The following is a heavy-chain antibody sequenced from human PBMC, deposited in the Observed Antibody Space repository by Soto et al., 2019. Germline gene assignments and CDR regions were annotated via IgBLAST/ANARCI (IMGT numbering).Heavy chain of an antibody. D-gene: IGHD3-16*01. Sequence: QVQLQESGPGLVKPSETLSLTCTVSGGSISSYYWSWIRQPPGKGLEWIGYIYYSGSTNYNLSLKSRVTISVDTSKNQFSLKLSSVTAADTAVYYCARRWGTTFDYWGQGTLVTVSS. CDR1: GGSISSYY. CDR3: ARRWGTTFDY. CDR2: IYYSGST. V-gene: IGHV4-59*08. J-gene: IGHJ4*02.